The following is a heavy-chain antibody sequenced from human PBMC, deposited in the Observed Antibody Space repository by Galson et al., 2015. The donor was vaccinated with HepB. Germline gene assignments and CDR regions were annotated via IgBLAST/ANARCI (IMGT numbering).Heavy chain of an antibody. Sequence: SLRLSCAASEFTFRGYSLHWVRLAPGKGLEWVSYISSDSTSTYYIDSVKGRFTISRDNARNSLYLQMNSLRAEDTATYYCARDRSYSPGTGGWFDPWGQGTLVTVSS. CDR2: ISSDSTST. J-gene: IGHJ5*02. D-gene: IGHD3-10*01. CDR3: ARDRSYSPGTGGWFDP. V-gene: IGHV3-21*06. CDR1: EFTFRGYS.